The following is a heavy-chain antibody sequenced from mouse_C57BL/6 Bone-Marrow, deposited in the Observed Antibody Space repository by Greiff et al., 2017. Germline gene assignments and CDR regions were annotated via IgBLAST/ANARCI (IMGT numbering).Heavy chain of an antibody. J-gene: IGHJ2*01. CDR3: ARSLYYSNYY. V-gene: IGHV1-26*01. D-gene: IGHD2-5*01. CDR1: GYTFTDYY. CDR2: INPNNGGT. Sequence: EVQLQQSGPELVKPGASVKISCKASGYTFTDYYMNWVKQSHGKSLEWIGDINPNNGGTSYNQKFKGKATLTVDKSSSTAYMELRSLTSEDSAVYYCARSLYYSNYYWGQGTTLTVSS.